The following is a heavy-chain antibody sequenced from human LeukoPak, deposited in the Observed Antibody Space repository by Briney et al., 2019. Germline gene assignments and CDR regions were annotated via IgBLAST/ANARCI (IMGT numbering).Heavy chain of an antibody. CDR3: AGSPKYSSSWYEYFQH. CDR1: GFTFSNYA. Sequence: PGRSLRLSCAASGFTFSNYAMHWVRQPPGKGLEWVEVISYDGSDAYYADSVKGRFTISRDNSKNTVYLQMNSLRAEDTAVYFCAGSPKYSSSWYEYFQHWGQGTLVTVSS. CDR2: ISYDGSDA. J-gene: IGHJ1*01. D-gene: IGHD6-13*01. V-gene: IGHV3-30*04.